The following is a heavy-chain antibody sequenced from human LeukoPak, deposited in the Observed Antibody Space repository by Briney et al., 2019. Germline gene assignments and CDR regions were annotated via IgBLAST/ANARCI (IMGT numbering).Heavy chain of an antibody. V-gene: IGHV3-74*01. CDR2: INSDGSST. Sequence: PGGSLRLSCAASGFTFSSYWMHWVRQAPGKGLVWVSRINSDGSSTSYADSVKGRFTISRDNAKNSLYLQMNSLRAGDTAVYYCARSRKYYYGSGSYSVDYYYYYMDVWGKGTTVTISS. CDR1: GFTFSSYW. J-gene: IGHJ6*03. D-gene: IGHD3-10*01. CDR3: ARSRKYYYGSGSYSVDYYYYYMDV.